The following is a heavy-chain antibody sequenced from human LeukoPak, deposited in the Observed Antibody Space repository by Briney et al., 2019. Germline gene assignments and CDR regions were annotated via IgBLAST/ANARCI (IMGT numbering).Heavy chain of an antibody. Sequence: PGGSLRLSCAASGFTFSSYSMNWVRQAPGKGLEWVSSISSSSSYIYYADSVKGRFTISRDNAKNSLYLQMNSLRAEDTAVYYCAREGSPYGENAAFDIWGQGTMVTVSS. CDR3: AREGSPYGENAAFDI. D-gene: IGHD4-17*01. J-gene: IGHJ3*02. V-gene: IGHV3-21*01. CDR1: GFTFSSYS. CDR2: ISSSSSYI.